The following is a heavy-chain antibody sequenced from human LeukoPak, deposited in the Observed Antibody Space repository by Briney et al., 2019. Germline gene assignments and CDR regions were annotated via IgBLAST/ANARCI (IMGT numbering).Heavy chain of an antibody. CDR1: GFTFSTYW. CDR3: AREGYCGGDCYAPYFDY. J-gene: IGHJ4*02. Sequence: GGSLRLSCAASGFTFSTYWMSWVRQAPGKGLEWVANIKQDGSEKYYVDSVKGRFTISRDNAKNTLYLQMNSLRAEDTAVYYCAREGYCGGDCYAPYFDYWGQGTLVTVSS. V-gene: IGHV3-7*01. D-gene: IGHD2-21*02. CDR2: IKQDGSEK.